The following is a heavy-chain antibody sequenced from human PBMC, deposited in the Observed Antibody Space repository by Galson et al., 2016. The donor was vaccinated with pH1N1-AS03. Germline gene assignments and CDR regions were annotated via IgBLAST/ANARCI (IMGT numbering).Heavy chain of an antibody. D-gene: IGHD3-22*01. CDR2: ISTHNGDT. V-gene: IGHV1-18*01. J-gene: IGHJ3*01. Sequence: SVMVSCKVSGYTFTAYGVSWVRQAPGQGLQWMGWISTHNGDTNYAQNFHGRVTLTTDTSTSTVYLELRSLQSDDTAVYYCAREGFRRRLLLPGAFDVWGQGIAVTVSS. CDR1: GYTFTAYG. CDR3: AREGFRRRLLLPGAFDV.